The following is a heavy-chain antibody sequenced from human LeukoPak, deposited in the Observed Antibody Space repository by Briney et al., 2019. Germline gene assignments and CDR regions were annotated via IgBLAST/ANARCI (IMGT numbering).Heavy chain of an antibody. D-gene: IGHD2-21*02. CDR1: GGSISSSSYY. V-gene: IGHV4-39*01. CDR2: IYDSRST. CDR3: ARSHIVAVTGFAFDI. J-gene: IGHJ3*02. Sequence: SETLSLTCNVSGGSISSSSYYWGWIRQPPGKGLEWVGSIYDSRSTYYKPSLKSRVTITVDTSKNQFSLKLSSVTAADTTVYYCARSHIVAVTGFAFDIWGEGTLCSASS.